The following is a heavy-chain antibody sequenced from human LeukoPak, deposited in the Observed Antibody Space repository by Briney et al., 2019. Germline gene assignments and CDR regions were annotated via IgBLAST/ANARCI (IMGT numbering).Heavy chain of an antibody. CDR2: ISGSAART. V-gene: IGHV3-23*01. CDR3: ARDGVEFYNWFDP. J-gene: IGHJ5*02. Sequence: GGTLRLSCAASGFTFSTYGMTWVRQAPGRGLEWVSAISGSAARTFYADSVKGRFTISRDNSKNTLSLQMNSLRAEDTAVYYCARDGVEFYNWFDPWGQGTLVTVSS. D-gene: IGHD2-21*01. CDR1: GFTFSTYG.